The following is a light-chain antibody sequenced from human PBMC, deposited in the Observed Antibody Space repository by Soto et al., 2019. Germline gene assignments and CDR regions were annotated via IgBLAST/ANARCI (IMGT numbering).Light chain of an antibody. V-gene: IGLV1-51*01. CDR1: SSNIGNNY. CDR3: GTWDTSLSVV. CDR2: DNN. J-gene: IGLJ2*01. Sequence: QSVLTQPPSVSAAPGQKVTISCSGSSSNIGNNYVSWYQQLPGTVPKLLIYDNNKRPSGIPDRFSASKSGTSATLGITGLQSGDEADYYCGTWDTSLSVVFGGGTKVTVL.